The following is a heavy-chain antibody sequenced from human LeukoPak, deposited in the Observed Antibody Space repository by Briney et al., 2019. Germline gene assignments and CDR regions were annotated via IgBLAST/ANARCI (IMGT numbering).Heavy chain of an antibody. CDR1: GGSINNSY. J-gene: IGHJ4*02. V-gene: IGHV4-59*12. D-gene: IGHD5-18*01. Sequence: SETLSLTCTVSGGSINNSYWTWIRQPPGKGLEWIGHIYYSGSTNYSPSLKSRVTISVDTSKNQFSLKLSSVTAADTAVYYCARGLSGYSSPAAVDYWGQGTLVTVSS. CDR3: ARGLSGYSSPAAVDY. CDR2: IYYSGST.